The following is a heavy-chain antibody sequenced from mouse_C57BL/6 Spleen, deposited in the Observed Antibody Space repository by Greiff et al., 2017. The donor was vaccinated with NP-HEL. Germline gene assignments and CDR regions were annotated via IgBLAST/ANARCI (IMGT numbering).Heavy chain of an antibody. D-gene: IGHD1-1*01. J-gene: IGHJ2*01. Sequence: QVQLQQPGAEPVRPGSSVKLSCKASGYTFTSYWMHWVKQRPIQGLEWIGNIDPSDSETHYNQKFKDKATLTVDKSSSTAYMQLSSLTSEDSAFYSCARGYYGSSYDYWGKGTTLTVSS. CDR3: ARGYYGSSYDY. CDR1: GYTFTSYW. V-gene: IGHV1-52*01. CDR2: IDPSDSET.